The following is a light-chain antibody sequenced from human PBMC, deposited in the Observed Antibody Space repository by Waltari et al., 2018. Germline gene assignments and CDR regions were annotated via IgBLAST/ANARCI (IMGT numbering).Light chain of an antibody. CDR2: KAS. J-gene: IGKJ4*01. CDR3: QQYNSGTLT. V-gene: IGKV1-5*03. Sequence: DIQLTQSPSTLSASVGDRVTITCRASQSLNNWWAWYQQRPGKPHKSLIFKASNLASGVPSRFSGSGSGTEFTLTISSLQPDDFATYYCQQYNSGTLTFGGGTKVEIK. CDR1: QSLNNW.